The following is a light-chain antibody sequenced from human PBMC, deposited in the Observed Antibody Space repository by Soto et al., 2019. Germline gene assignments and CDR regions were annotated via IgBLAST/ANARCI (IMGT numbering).Light chain of an antibody. CDR1: SSNIGNNA. J-gene: IGLJ2*01. Sequence: QSVLTQPPSVSDAPRQRVTISCAGSSSNIGNNAVNWYQQLPGKAPKLLIYYDDLLPSGVSDRFSGSKSGTSASLAISGLQFEDEADYYCAAWDDSLNGVVFGGGTKLTVL. CDR2: YDD. CDR3: AAWDDSLNGVV. V-gene: IGLV1-36*01.